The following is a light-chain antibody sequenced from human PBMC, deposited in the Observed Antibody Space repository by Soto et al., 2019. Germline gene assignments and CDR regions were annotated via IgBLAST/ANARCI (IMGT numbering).Light chain of an antibody. J-gene: IGLJ1*01. CDR1: SSDIGSNT. Sequence: QSVLTQPPSASGTPGQRVTISCSGSSSDIGSNTVNWYQQLPGTAPKLLIYSNNQRPSGVPDRFSGSKSGASASLAISGLHSEDEADCYCAAWDDSLFGHVFGTGTKVTVL. CDR3: AAWDDSLFGHV. V-gene: IGLV1-44*01. CDR2: SNN.